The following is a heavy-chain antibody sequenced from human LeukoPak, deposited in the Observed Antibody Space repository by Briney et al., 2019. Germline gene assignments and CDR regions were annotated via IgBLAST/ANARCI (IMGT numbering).Heavy chain of an antibody. J-gene: IGHJ4*02. V-gene: IGHV4-61*08. Sequence: ASETLSLTCTVSGGSINRGGHYWTWIRQHPGMSLEWIGYIYYSGSTNYNPSLKSRVTISVDTSKNQFSLKLSSVTAADTAVYYCARAKSPLGGIQAVVWGQGTLVTVSS. CDR2: IYYSGST. D-gene: IGHD5-18*01. CDR3: ARAKSPLGGIQAVV. CDR1: GGSINRGGHY.